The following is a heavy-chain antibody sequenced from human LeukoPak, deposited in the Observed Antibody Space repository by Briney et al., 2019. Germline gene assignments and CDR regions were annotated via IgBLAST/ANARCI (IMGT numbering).Heavy chain of an antibody. Sequence: GGSLRLSCAASGFTVSTNCITWVRQAPGKGLEWVSTIYSGGTTYYADSVMGRFTISRHNSRNTLYLQMNSLRAEDTAVYYCARVDTVMAYYFDLWGQGTLVTVSS. CDR3: ARVDTVMAYYFDL. D-gene: IGHD5-18*01. V-gene: IGHV3-53*04. CDR2: IYSGGTT. CDR1: GFTVSTNC. J-gene: IGHJ4*02.